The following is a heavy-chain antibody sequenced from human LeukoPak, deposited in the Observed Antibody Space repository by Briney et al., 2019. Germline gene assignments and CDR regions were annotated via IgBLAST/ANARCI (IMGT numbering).Heavy chain of an antibody. CDR2: ISAYNGNT. V-gene: IGHV1-18*01. Sequence: ASVKVSRTASGYTFTSCGISWVRQAPGQGLEWMGWISAYNGNTNYAQKLQGRVTMTTDTSTSTAYMELRSLRSDDTAVYYCARDLDSGDIPYWGQGTLVTVSS. D-gene: IGHD3/OR15-3a*01. CDR1: GYTFTSCG. CDR3: ARDLDSGDIPY. J-gene: IGHJ4*02.